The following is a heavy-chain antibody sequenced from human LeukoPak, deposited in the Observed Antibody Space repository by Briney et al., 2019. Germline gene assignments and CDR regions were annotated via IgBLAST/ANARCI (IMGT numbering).Heavy chain of an antibody. V-gene: IGHV3-30*03. D-gene: IGHD6-13*01. Sequence: GGSLRLSCAASGFTFSSYSMNWVRQAPGKGLEWVAVISYDGSNKYYADSVRGRFTISRDNSKNTLYLQMNSLRAEDTAVYYCARSFKSEQQQLVIDYWGQGTLVTVSS. CDR3: ARSFKSEQQQLVIDY. J-gene: IGHJ4*02. CDR2: ISYDGSNK. CDR1: GFTFSSYS.